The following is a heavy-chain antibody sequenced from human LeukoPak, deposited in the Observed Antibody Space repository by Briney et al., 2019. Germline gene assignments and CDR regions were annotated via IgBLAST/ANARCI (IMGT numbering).Heavy chain of an antibody. Sequence: GGSLRLSCVVSGFTFSNAWMSWVRQAPGKGLEWVGRIKSKTDGGTTDYAAPVKGRFTISRDDSKNTLYLQMNSLIPEDTAVYYCTTVSYCSSTSCYNSHFDYWGQGTLVTVSS. D-gene: IGHD2-2*02. CDR3: TTVSYCSSTSCYNSHFDY. V-gene: IGHV3-15*01. CDR2: IKSKTDGGTT. J-gene: IGHJ4*02. CDR1: GFTFSNAW.